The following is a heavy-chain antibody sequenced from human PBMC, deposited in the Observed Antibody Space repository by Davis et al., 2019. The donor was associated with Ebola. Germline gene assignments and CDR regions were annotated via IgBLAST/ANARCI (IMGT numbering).Heavy chain of an antibody. Sequence: MPSETLSLTCTVPGDSIRSGDYFWTWIRQPPGKGLAWIGYIYYSGSTYYNPSLKSRVTISVDTSKNQFSLKLSSVTAADTAVYYCARARVGISYWFDPWGQGTLVTVSS. CDR1: GDSIRSGDYF. D-gene: IGHD2-21*01. CDR3: ARARVGISYWFDP. J-gene: IGHJ5*02. V-gene: IGHV4-30-4*01. CDR2: IYYSGST.